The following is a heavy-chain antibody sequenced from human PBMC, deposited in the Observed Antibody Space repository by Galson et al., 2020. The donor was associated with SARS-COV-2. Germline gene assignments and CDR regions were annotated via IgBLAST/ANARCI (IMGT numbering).Heavy chain of an antibody. CDR2: IYYSGST. Sequence: TLSLTCTVSGSSISGVGYHWSWIRQHPGKGLEWIGNIYYSGSTHYSPSFKSRVTMSVDMSLNQFSLILSSVTAADTAVYYCARDSSPSGKGFDIWGQGTMVTVSS. CDR3: ARDSSPSGKGFDI. V-gene: IGHV4-31*03. J-gene: IGHJ3*02. CDR1: GSSISGVGYH. D-gene: IGHD3-10*01.